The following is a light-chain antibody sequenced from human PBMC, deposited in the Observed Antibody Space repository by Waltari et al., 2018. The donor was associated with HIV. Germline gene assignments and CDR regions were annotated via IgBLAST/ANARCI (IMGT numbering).Light chain of an antibody. CDR1: SSDVGNYKL. V-gene: IGLV2-23*02. CDR3: CSYAGSNTVI. CDR2: EVN. Sequence: QSALTQPASVSGSPGQSITISCTGTSSDVGNYKLVSWYQHHQGKVPKLMIYEVNKRPSGVSNRFPGSKSGNTASLTISGLQAEDEVDYYCCSYAGSNTVIFGGGTKVTVL. J-gene: IGLJ2*01.